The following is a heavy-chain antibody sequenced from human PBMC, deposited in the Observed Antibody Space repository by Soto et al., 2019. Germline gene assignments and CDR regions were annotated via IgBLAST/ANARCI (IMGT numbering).Heavy chain of an antibody. D-gene: IGHD6-13*01. V-gene: IGHV3-73*01. CDR1: GFTFSGSA. CDR2: IRSKANSYAT. CDR3: TTGKEGDSSWYTTDVFDY. Sequence: EVQLVESGGGLVQPGGSLKLSCAASGFTFSGSAMHWVRQASGKGLEWVGGIRSKANSYATAYAASVKGRFTISRDDSNNTAYLQMNSLKAEDTAVYYCTTGKEGDSSWYTTDVFDYWGQGTLVTVSS. J-gene: IGHJ4*02.